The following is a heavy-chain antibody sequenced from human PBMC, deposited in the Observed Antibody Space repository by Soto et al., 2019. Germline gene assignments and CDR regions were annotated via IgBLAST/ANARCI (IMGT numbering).Heavy chain of an antibody. V-gene: IGHV1-69*13. CDR1: GGTFSSYA. CDR2: IIPIFGTA. D-gene: IGHD2-2*03. J-gene: IGHJ1*01. CDR3: ARGVDIVVVPAAEDAEYFQH. Sequence: ASVKVSCKASGGTFSSYAISWVRQAPGQGLEWMGGIIPIFGTANYAQKFQGRVTITADESTSTAYMELSSLRSEDTAVYYCARGVDIVVVPAAEDAEYFQHWGQGTLVTVSS.